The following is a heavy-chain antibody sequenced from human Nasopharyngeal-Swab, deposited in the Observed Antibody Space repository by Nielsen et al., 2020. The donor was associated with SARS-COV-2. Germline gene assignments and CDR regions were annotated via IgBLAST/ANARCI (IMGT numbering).Heavy chain of an antibody. J-gene: IGHJ4*02. CDR2: LWYDGSNK. Sequence: SLKISCAASGFTFSSSGMHWVRHAPGKGLEWLSVLWYDGSNKYYADSVKGRFTISRDNSKNTLYLQMNSLRAEDTAVYYCARDEKSSGWFFDYWGQGTLVTVSS. CDR3: ARDEKSSGWFFDY. CDR1: GFTFSSSG. V-gene: IGHV3-33*08. D-gene: IGHD6-19*01.